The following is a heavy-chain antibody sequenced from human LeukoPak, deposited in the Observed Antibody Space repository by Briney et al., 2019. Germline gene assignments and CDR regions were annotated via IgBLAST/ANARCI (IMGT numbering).Heavy chain of an antibody. D-gene: IGHD6-13*01. Sequence: GASVKVSCKASGYTFTSYGISWVRQAPGQGLEWMGWISAYNGNTNYAQKLQGRVTMTTDTSTSTAYMELSRLRSDDTAVYYCARDGGWYSSSWLDYWGQGTLVTVSS. CDR3: ARDGGWYSSSWLDY. CDR1: GYTFTSYG. J-gene: IGHJ4*02. V-gene: IGHV1-18*01. CDR2: ISAYNGNT.